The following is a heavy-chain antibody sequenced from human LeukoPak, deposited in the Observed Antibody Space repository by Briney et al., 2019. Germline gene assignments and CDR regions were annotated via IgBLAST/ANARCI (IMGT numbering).Heavy chain of an antibody. J-gene: IGHJ4*02. CDR3: ARGSKWDNWNYASKYYFDY. V-gene: IGHV4-34*01. CDR1: GGSFSGYY. Sequence: SETLSLTCAVYGGSFSGYYWSWIRQPPGKGLEWIGEINHSGSTNYNPSLKSRVTISVDTSKNQFSLKLSSVTAADTAVYYCARGSKWDNWNYASKYYFDYWGQGTLVIVSS. CDR2: INHSGST. D-gene: IGHD1-7*01.